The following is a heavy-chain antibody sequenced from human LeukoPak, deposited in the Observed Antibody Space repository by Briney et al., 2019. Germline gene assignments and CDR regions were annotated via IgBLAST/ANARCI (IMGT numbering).Heavy chain of an antibody. Sequence: SQTLSLTCAISGDSVSSNSAAWNWIRQSPSRGPEWLGRTYFRTKWYNDYAVSVKSRITINPDTSKNQFSLHLNSVTPEDTAVXXXXXRGVSSSWYFDYWGQGTLVTVSS. CDR2: TYFRTKWYN. D-gene: IGHD6-13*01. J-gene: IGHJ4*02. V-gene: IGHV6-1*01. CDR3: XXRGVSSSWYFDY. CDR1: GDSVSSNSAA.